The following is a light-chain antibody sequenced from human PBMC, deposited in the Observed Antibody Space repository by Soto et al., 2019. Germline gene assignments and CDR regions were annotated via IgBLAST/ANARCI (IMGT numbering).Light chain of an antibody. V-gene: IGLV2-11*01. CDR3: CSYAGSYTLV. CDR1: SSDVGGYNY. Sequence: QSALTQPRSVSGSPGQSVTISCTGTSSDVGGYNYVSWYQQQQGKAPKLMIYDVSKRPSGVPDRFSGSKSGNTASLTISGLQAEDEADYYFCSYAGSYTLVFGGGTKLTVL. CDR2: DVS. J-gene: IGLJ2*01.